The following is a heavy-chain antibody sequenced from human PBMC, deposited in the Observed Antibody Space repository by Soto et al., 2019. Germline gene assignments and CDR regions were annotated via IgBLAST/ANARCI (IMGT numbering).Heavy chain of an antibody. CDR1: GYTFTRSG. CDR2: ISTYNGDT. J-gene: IGHJ6*02. V-gene: IGHV1-18*01. D-gene: IGHD5-12*01. Sequence: QVQLVQSGAEVKKPGASMKVSCKASGYTFTRSGISWVRQAPGQGLEWMGWISTYNGDTNYAQTFQGRVTMTTDTSTSTVHMEVRSLRSDDTAVYYCAREGVAPYYYYGMDVWGQGTPVTVSS. CDR3: AREGVAPYYYYGMDV.